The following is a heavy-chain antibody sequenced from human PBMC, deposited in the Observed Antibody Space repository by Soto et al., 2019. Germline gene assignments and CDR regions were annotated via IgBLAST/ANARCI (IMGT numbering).Heavy chain of an antibody. V-gene: IGHV5-10-1*01. Sequence: PGESQKISCKGSGYSFSSYWITWVRQMPGKGLEWMGRIDPSDSYTNYSPFFQGHVTISADKSISTAYLQWSSLKASDTAMYFCARSHDYGGNSDAFDIWGQGTMVTVSS. J-gene: IGHJ3*02. CDR1: GYSFSSYW. D-gene: IGHD4-17*01. CDR2: IDPSDSYT. CDR3: ARSHDYGGNSDAFDI.